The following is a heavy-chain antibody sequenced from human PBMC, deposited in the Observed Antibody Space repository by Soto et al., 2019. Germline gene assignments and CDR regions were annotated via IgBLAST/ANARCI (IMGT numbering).Heavy chain of an antibody. D-gene: IGHD3-16*02. V-gene: IGHV4-34*01. CDR1: GGSFSGYY. CDR2: INHSGST. Sequence: ASETLSLTCAVYGGSFSGYYWSWIRQPPGKGLEWIGEINHSGSTNYNPSLKSRVTISVDTSKNQFSLKLSSVTAADTAVYYCARGRVVRPYYYYGMDVWGQGTTVTVS. J-gene: IGHJ6*02. CDR3: ARGRVVRPYYYYGMDV.